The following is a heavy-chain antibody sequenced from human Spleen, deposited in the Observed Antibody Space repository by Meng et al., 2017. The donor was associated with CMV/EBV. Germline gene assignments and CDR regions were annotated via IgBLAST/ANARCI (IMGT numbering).Heavy chain of an antibody. CDR3: ARDATEKGYYYYGMDV. Sequence: GESLKISCAASGFTFGLYEMNWVRQAPGKGLEWVSYISSSGRSIYYADSVKGRFTISRDNAKNSLYLQMNSLRAEDTAVYYCARDATEKGYYYYGMDVWGQGTTVTVSS. CDR1: GFTFGLYE. V-gene: IGHV3-48*03. J-gene: IGHJ6*02. CDR2: ISSSGRSI.